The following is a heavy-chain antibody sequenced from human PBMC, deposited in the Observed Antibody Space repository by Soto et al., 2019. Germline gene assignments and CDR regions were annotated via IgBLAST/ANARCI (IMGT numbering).Heavy chain of an antibody. CDR2: IYYIGTT. CDR3: ARSGSKYGANAFDI. J-gene: IGHJ3*02. Sequence: SETLSLPCTPSAGSISGYYWNSIRQPPGKGLEYIGHIYYIGTTNYNPSLMSRATISVDTSKNQFSLKLTSVTAADTAVYFCARSGSKYGANAFDIWDQGTMVTVSS. V-gene: IGHV4-59*01. D-gene: IGHD5-18*01. CDR1: AGSISGYY.